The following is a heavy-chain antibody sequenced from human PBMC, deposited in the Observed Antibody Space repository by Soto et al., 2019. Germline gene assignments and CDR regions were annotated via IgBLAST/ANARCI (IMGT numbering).Heavy chain of an antibody. Sequence: QVHLVEAGGGVVQPGRSLTLSCAASGFTFDSHTMHWVRQTPGKGLEWVAYISYDGGLQDHADSVKGRFSISRDNGRNTVFLEMNSLGPEDSAVSYCAGTYSSSWNYLDYWGQGTLVTVSS. CDR1: GFTFDSHT. V-gene: IGHV3-30*04. J-gene: IGHJ4*02. CDR2: ISYDGGLQ. CDR3: AGTYSSSWNYLDY. D-gene: IGHD2-2*01.